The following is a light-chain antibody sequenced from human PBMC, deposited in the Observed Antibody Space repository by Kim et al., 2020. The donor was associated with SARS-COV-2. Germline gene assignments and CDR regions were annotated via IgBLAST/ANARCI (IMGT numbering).Light chain of an antibody. CDR1: QSVASRY. CDR2: DAS. Sequence: TGERAAVSCGASQSVASRYYACYQQKPGMQPRLLLYDASTRAAGIPDRFSGSGSGRDFTLTITRLEPEDFAVDYCQQYGSSPLLTFGGGTKVDIK. V-gene: IGKV3D-20*01. CDR3: QQYGSSPLLT. J-gene: IGKJ4*01.